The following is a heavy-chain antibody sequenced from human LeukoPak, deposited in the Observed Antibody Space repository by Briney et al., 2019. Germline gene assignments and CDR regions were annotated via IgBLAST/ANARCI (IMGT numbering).Heavy chain of an antibody. Sequence: ASVKVSCKASGYTFTSYDMNWVRQATGQGLEWMGWMNPNSGTTGYAQKFQGRVTMTRNTSISTAYMELSSLRSEDTAVYYCARRTGYYNYMDVWGKGTTVSVSS. CDR1: GYTFTSYD. V-gene: IGHV1-8*01. D-gene: IGHD2-8*02. CDR3: ARRTGYYNYMDV. J-gene: IGHJ6*03. CDR2: MNPNSGTT.